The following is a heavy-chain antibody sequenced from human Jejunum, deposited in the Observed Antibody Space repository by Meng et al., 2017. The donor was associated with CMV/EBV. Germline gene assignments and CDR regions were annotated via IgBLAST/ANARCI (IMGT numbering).Heavy chain of an antibody. CDR3: ARLSGGYCSSTSCYYYYGMDV. Sequence: SNYMSWVRQAPGKGLEWVSIIYSDGTTYYADSVKGRFTISRDNAKNSLYLQMNSLRAEDTAVYYCARLSGGYCSSTSCYYYYGMDVWGQGTTVTVSS. D-gene: IGHD2-2*01. J-gene: IGHJ6*02. V-gene: IGHV3-53*01. CDR2: IYSDGTT. CDR1: SNY.